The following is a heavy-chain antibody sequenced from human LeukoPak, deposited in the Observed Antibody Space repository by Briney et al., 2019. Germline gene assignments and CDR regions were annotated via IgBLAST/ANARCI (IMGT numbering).Heavy chain of an antibody. D-gene: IGHD6-19*01. CDR1: GGSISSGTYY. CDR2: IDTSGRA. V-gene: IGHV4-61*02. CDR3: ARHIPPAAVTGRVGWFDP. Sequence: PSETLSPTCTVSGGSISSGTYYWSWIRQPAGKGLEWIGRIDTSGRANYNPSLKSRVTISVDRSKNQFSLKLSSVTAADTAVYYCARHIPPAAVTGRVGWFDPWGQGTLVTVSS. J-gene: IGHJ5*02.